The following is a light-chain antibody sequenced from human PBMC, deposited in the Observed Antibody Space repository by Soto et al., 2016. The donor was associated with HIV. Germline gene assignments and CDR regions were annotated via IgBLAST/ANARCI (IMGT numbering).Light chain of an antibody. CDR3: QQTNSFPFT. Sequence: DIQMTQSPSSVSASVGDRDTITCRASQAISNWLAWYQQRPGKAPRLLIYAASSLQSGVPSRFRGSGSGTDFTLTISSLQPEDFATYYCQQTNSFPFTFGGMTKVEIK. CDR2: AAS. CDR1: QAISNW. V-gene: IGKV1-12*02. J-gene: IGKJ4*01.